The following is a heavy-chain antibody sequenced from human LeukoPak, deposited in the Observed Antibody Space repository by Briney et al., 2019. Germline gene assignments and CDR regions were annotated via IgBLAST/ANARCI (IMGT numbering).Heavy chain of an antibody. CDR3: ARHGVDTDYFDY. D-gene: IGHD5-18*01. Sequence: SETLTLTCTASGDSVSSYYWSWIRQPPGKGLEWIGNIYISGSTNYNPSRKSRVAISVDTSKNQFSLRLSSVTAADTAVYYCARHGVDTDYFDYWGQGTLVTVSS. CDR2: IYISGST. CDR1: GDSVSSYY. J-gene: IGHJ4*02. V-gene: IGHV4-4*09.